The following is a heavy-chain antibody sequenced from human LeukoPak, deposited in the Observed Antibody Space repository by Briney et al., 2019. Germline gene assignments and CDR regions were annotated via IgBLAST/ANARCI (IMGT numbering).Heavy chain of an antibody. J-gene: IGHJ4*02. CDR1: GGSVSSFY. CDR3: ARARYSSSYFDH. Sequence: SETLSLTCSVSGGSVSSFYWSWIRQPPGKGLEWVGYIYNSGSTNYNPSLKSRVTISVDTSKNQFSLKLSSVTAADTAIYYCARARYSSSYFDHWGQGTLVTVSS. CDR2: IYNSGST. D-gene: IGHD6-13*01. V-gene: IGHV4-59*02.